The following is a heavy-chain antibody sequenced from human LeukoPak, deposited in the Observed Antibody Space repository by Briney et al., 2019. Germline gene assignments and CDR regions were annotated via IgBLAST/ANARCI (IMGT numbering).Heavy chain of an antibody. J-gene: IGHJ4*02. CDR1: GGSFSGYY. D-gene: IGHD1-1*01. CDR3: ASSKRYNVFDY. CDR2: INHSGST. Sequence: KPSETLSLTCAVYGGSFSGYYWSWIRQPPGKGLEWIGEINHSGSTNYNPSLKSRVTISVDTSKNQFSPKLSSVTAADTAVYYCASSKRYNVFDYWGQGTLVTVSS. V-gene: IGHV4-34*01.